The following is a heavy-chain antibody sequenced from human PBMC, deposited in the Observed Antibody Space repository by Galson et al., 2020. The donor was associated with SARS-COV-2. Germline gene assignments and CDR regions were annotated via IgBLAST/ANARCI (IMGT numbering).Heavy chain of an antibody. CDR2: IWYDGSNK. J-gene: IGHJ6*02. D-gene: IGHD3-22*01. CDR1: GFTFSSYG. CDR3: ARAYYDSSGYYYGGYYYYGMDV. Sequence: GGSLRLSCAASGFTFSSYGMHWVRQAPGKGLEWVAVIWYDGSNKYYADSVKGRFTISRDNSKNTLYLQMNSLRAGDTAVYYCARAYYDSSGYYYGGYYYYGMDVWGQGTTVTVSS. V-gene: IGHV3-33*01.